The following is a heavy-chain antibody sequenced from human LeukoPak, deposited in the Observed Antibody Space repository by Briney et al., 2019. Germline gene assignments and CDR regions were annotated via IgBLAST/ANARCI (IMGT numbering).Heavy chain of an antibody. Sequence: GGAPRISFAAPGFTFSSYALHWVRPAPGKGGGGGGVISYDGSNKYYADSVKGRFTISRDNSKNTLYLQMNSLRAEDTAVYYCARDSGAAASTVFDYWGQGTLVTVSS. D-gene: IGHD6-13*01. CDR3: ARDSGAAASTVFDY. CDR2: ISYDGSNK. CDR1: GFTFSSYA. V-gene: IGHV3-30*04. J-gene: IGHJ4*02.